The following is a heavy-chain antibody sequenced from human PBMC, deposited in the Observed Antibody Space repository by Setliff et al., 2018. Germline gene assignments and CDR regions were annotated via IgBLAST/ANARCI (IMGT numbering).Heavy chain of an antibody. CDR2: XXXXXXX. D-gene: IGHD6-19*01. Sequence: SETLSLTCTVSGGSISSSSYYWGWIRQPPGKGLEWIGXXXXXXXXXYNPSLXXRVTISVDTSKNQFSLKLSSVTAADTAVYYCARRPSGGWFLNWFDPWGQGTLVTVSS. CDR1: GGSISSSSYY. J-gene: IGHJ5*02. V-gene: IGHV4-39*01. CDR3: ARRPSGGWFLNWFDP.